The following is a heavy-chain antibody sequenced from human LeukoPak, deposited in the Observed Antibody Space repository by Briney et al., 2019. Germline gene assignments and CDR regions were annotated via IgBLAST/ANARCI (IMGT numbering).Heavy chain of an antibody. CDR1: GFTFSSYG. J-gene: IGHJ6*02. CDR2: IWYDGGNK. D-gene: IGHD4-17*01. Sequence: QPGRSLRLSCAASGFTFSSYGMHWVRQAPGKGLEWVAVIWYDGGNKCYADSVKGRFTISRDNSKNTLYLQMNSLRAEDTAVYYCAGDYGEYYYGMDVWGQGTTVTVSS. CDR3: AGDYGEYYYGMDV. V-gene: IGHV3-33*01.